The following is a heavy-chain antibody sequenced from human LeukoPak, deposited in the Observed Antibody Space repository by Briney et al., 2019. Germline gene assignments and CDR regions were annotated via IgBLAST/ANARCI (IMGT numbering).Heavy chain of an antibody. Sequence: GGSPRLSCAASGITFNNAWMSWVRQAPGKGLEWVGRIKSKTDGGTTDYAAPVKGRFTISRDDSKNTLSPQMNSLRTEDTAVYYCTTERYSSSWYDAFDIWGQGTVVTVSS. CDR2: IKSKTDGGTT. J-gene: IGHJ3*02. CDR3: TTERYSSSWYDAFDI. CDR1: GITFNNAW. V-gene: IGHV3-15*01. D-gene: IGHD6-13*01.